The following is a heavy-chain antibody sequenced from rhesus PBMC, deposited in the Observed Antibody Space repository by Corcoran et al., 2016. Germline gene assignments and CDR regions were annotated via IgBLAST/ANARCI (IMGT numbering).Heavy chain of an antibody. D-gene: IGHD4-23*01. CDR2: ISGSGGST. CDR1: GGSINRNY. J-gene: IGHJ2*01. Sequence: QLQLQESGPGLVKPSETLSLTCAVSGGSINRNYWSWIRQPPGKGLEWIGRISGSGGSTDYNPSLKSRVTMSTDTSKNQFSLKLSSVTAADTAVYYCARGSNYARYFDLWGPGTPITISS. V-gene: IGHV4-173*01. CDR3: ARGSNYARYFDL.